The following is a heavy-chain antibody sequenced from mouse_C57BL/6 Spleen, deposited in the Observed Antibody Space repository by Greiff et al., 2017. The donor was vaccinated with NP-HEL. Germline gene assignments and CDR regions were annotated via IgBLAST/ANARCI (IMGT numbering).Heavy chain of an antibody. Sequence: VQLKESGPELVKPGASVKISCKASGYSFTGYYMNWVKQSPEKSLEWIGEINPSTGGTTYNQKFKAKATLTVDKSSSTAYMQLKSLTSEDSAVXYCARPSYYYGSSPFDYWGQGTTLTVSS. J-gene: IGHJ2*01. CDR1: GYSFTGYY. D-gene: IGHD1-1*01. CDR3: ARPSYYYGSSPFDY. V-gene: IGHV1-42*01. CDR2: INPSTGGT.